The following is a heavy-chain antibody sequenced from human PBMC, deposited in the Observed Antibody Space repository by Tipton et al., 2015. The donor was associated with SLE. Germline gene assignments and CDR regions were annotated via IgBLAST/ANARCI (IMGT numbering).Heavy chain of an antibody. V-gene: IGHV4-4*08. D-gene: IGHD2-15*01. CDR2: IYFSWTT. J-gene: IGHJ3*02. Sequence: LRLSCTVSGGSISSYYWRWIRQPPGKGLEWIGYIYFSWTTNYNPSLKSRVTISVDTSKNQFSLKLNSVTAADTAVYYCAIPTTQHCSGGGCYRHDAFDIWGQGTMVTVSS. CDR1: GGSISSYY. CDR3: AIPTTQHCSGGGCYRHDAFDI.